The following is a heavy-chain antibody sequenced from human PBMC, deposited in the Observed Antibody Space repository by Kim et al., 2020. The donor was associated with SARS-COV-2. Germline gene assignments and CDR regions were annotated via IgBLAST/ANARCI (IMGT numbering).Heavy chain of an antibody. D-gene: IGHD3-10*01. V-gene: IGHV3-64*05. CDR1: GFTFSNYA. CDR2: ISSDGGST. J-gene: IGHJ3*01. CDR3: VTRNYYNSGSYYEGAPF. Sequence: GGSLRLSCSASGFTFSNYAMHWVLQAPGKGLEYVSAISSDGGSTYYADSVKGRFTISRDNSKNMLYVQMSSLRVEDTAIYYCVTRNYYNSGSYYEGAPF.